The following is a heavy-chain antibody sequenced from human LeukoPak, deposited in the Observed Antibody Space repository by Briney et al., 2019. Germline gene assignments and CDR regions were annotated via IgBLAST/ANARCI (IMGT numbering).Heavy chain of an antibody. V-gene: IGHV4-34*01. Sequence: SETLSLTCAVYGGSFSGYYWSWIRQPPGKGLEWIGEINHSGSTNYSPSLKSRVTISVDTSKNQFSLKLSSVTAADTAVYYCARGRILVVPAAMLNWFDPWGQGTLVTVSS. CDR3: ARGRILVVPAAMLNWFDP. CDR1: GGSFSGYY. J-gene: IGHJ5*02. D-gene: IGHD2-2*01. CDR2: INHSGST.